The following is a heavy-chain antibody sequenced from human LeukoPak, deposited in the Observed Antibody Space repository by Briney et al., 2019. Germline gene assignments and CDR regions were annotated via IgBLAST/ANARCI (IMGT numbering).Heavy chain of an antibody. V-gene: IGHV3-9*01. Sequence: GGSLRLSCAASGFTFDDYAMHWVRQAPGKGLEWVSGISWNSGSIGYADSVKGRFTISRDNAKNSLYLQMNSLRAGDTALYYCAKDIGYSYGYPDYWGQGTLVTVSS. J-gene: IGHJ4*02. D-gene: IGHD5-18*01. CDR1: GFTFDDYA. CDR2: ISWNSGSI. CDR3: AKDIGYSYGYPDY.